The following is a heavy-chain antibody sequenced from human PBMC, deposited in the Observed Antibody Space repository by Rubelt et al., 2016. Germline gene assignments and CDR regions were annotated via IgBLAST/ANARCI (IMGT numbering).Heavy chain of an antibody. CDR3: ASSLPNLFGIAARDYYYYYGMDV. Sequence: QVQLVQSGAEVKKPGSSVKVSCKASGGTFSSYAISWVRQAPGQGLEWMGRIIPILGIANYAQKFQGRVTITADKSTSTAYMERSSRRSEDTAVYYCASSLPNLFGIAARDYYYYYGMDVWGQGTTVTVSS. CDR1: GGTFSSYA. D-gene: IGHD6-6*01. J-gene: IGHJ6*02. CDR2: IIPILGIA. V-gene: IGHV1-69*04.